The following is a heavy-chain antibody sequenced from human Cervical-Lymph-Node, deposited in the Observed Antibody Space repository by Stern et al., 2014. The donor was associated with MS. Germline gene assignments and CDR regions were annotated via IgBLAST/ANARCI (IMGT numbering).Heavy chain of an antibody. CDR3: ARGGGGYSYGLDY. CDR2: SNAGHGNT. Sequence: QVQLVQSGAEVRKPGASVKVSCKASGYTFTRYGIHWVRQAPGQRLEWIGWSNAGHGNTKYSQECQGRVTITRDTSASTAYMELGSLRSEDMAVYYCARGGGGYSYGLDYWGQGTLVTVSS. D-gene: IGHD5-18*01. CDR1: GYTFTRYG. J-gene: IGHJ4*02. V-gene: IGHV1-3*02.